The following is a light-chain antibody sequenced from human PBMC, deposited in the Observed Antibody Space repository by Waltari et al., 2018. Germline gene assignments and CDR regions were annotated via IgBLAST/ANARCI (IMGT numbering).Light chain of an antibody. CDR2: TND. Sequence: QSVLTQPPSASGTPGQRVTISCSGSSSNIGHHTVNWYQQYPGSAPNLLIYTNDQRPSGVPDRFSGSKSGSSASLAITGLQSEDEADYYCAAWDANLNVRIFGGGTKLTVL. V-gene: IGLV1-44*01. J-gene: IGLJ2*01. CDR1: SSNIGHHT. CDR3: AAWDANLNVRI.